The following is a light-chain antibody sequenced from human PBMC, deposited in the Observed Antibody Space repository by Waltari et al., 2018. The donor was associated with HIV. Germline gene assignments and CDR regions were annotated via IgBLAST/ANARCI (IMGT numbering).Light chain of an antibody. V-gene: IGLV2-8*01. Sequence: HSVRTQPPSASGSPGQSVAIPCTGTNSDIGIYDSVCWYQHIPHKAPRLLIYELSERPSGVPERFSGPKFNNITASLAVSDLQAEDEGEYFCSAYGGNNFVRFGGGT. CDR3: SAYGGNNFVR. CDR2: ELS. J-gene: IGLJ3*02. CDR1: NSDIGIYDS.